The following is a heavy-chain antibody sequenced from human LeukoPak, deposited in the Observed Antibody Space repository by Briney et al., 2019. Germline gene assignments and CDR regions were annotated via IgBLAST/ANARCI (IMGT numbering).Heavy chain of an antibody. CDR3: IRDLRDHDY. CDR1: GFTFTYYT. V-gene: IGHV3-74*01. J-gene: IGHJ4*02. CDR2: INGDGTQT. Sequence: GGSLRLSCAASGFTFTYYTMNWVRQAPGKGLVWVSRINGDGTQTNYADSVKGRFTVSRDNAKNTLYLQMNSLRADDTAVYFCIRDLRDHDYWGQGALVTVSS.